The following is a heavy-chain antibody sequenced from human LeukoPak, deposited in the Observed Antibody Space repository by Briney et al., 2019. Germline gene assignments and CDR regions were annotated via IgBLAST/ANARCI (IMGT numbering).Heavy chain of an antibody. CDR3: AGLFDY. V-gene: IGHV4-39*01. J-gene: IGHJ4*02. CDR1: GGSISSSTYY. Sequence: PSETLSLTCTVSGGSISSSTYYWGWIRQPPGKGLEWIGGIHYSGSTHYNPSLKSRVTISVDTPKNQFSLKLSSVTAADTAVYYCAGLFDYWGQGTLVTVSS. CDR2: IHYSGST.